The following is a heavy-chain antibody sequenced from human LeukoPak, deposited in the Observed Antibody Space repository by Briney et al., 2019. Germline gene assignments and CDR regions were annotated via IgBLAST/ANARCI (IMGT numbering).Heavy chain of an antibody. J-gene: IGHJ4*02. CDR3: ARDLSVVVGSFDY. CDR2: IGSSSSYI. CDR1: GFTFSSYS. D-gene: IGHD2-21*01. V-gene: IGHV3-21*01. Sequence: GGSLRLSCAASGFTFSSYSMNWVRQAPGKGLEWVSSIGSSSSYIYYADSVKGRFTISRDNAKNSLYLQMNSLRAEDTAVYYCARDLSVVVGSFDYWGQGTLVTVSS.